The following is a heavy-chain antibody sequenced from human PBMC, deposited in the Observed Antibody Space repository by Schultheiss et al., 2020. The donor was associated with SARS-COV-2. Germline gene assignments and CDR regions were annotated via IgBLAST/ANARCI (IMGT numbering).Heavy chain of an antibody. CDR2: IGRYDHST. J-gene: IGHJ4*02. CDR1: GFIFNNYA. Sequence: GSLRLSCTASGFIFNNYALSWVRQAPGKGLEWVSTIGRYDHSTRYAGSVKGRFTISRDNSKNILHLQMNSLRAEDTAVYFCVTAWASLTTGYWGQGTLVTVSS. V-gene: IGHV3-23*01. D-gene: IGHD3-16*02. CDR3: VTAWASLTTGY.